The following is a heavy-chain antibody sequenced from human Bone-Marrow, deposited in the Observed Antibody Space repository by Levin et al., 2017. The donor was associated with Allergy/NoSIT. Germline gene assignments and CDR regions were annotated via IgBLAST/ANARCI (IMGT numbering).Heavy chain of an antibody. Sequence: GGSLRLSCAASGFTVRNYMRWFRQAPGKGLEWVSLIYSGGDTRYADSVKGRFTISRDTSKNTPSLQMNSLRTDDTAVYYCAGDGVVTLGGDYWGQGTLVTVSS. CDR1: GFTVRNY. CDR2: IYSGGDT. V-gene: IGHV3-53*01. CDR3: AGDGVVTLGGDY. J-gene: IGHJ4*02. D-gene: IGHD4-23*01.